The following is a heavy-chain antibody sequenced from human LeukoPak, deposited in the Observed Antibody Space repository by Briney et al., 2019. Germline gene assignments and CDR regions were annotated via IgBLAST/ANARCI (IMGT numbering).Heavy chain of an antibody. Sequence: ASVKVSCKASGYTFTAYYIHWVRQAPGQGLEWMGWISPSGGSTSYAQKFQGRVTMTRDTSTSTVYMELSSLRSEDTAVYYCARGHDFWSGYSLKAFHYFDYWGQGTLVTVSS. V-gene: IGHV1-46*01. CDR1: GYTFTAYY. J-gene: IGHJ4*02. D-gene: IGHD3-3*01. CDR2: ISPSGGST. CDR3: ARGHDFWSGYSLKAFHYFDY.